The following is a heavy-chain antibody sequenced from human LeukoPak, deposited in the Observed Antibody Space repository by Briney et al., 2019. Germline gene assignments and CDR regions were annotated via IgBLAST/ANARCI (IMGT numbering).Heavy chain of an antibody. CDR1: GFTFSNYW. CDR2: IKQEGSEK. Sequence: GGSLRLSCAASGFTFSNYWMSWVRQAPGKGLEWVANIKQEGSEKYYVDSVKGRFTISRDNAKNLLCLQMNSLRAEDTAVYYCAREGSYRNWFDPWGQGTLVTVSS. J-gene: IGHJ5*02. V-gene: IGHV3-7*05. CDR3: AREGSYRNWFDP. D-gene: IGHD1-26*01.